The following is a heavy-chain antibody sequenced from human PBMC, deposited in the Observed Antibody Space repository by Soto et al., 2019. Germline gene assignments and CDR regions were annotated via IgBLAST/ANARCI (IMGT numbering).Heavy chain of an antibody. CDR3: ARGDRYYDILTGYYKDGMDV. V-gene: IGHV4-34*01. CDR2: INHSGST. J-gene: IGHJ6*02. D-gene: IGHD3-9*01. Sequence: SETLSLTCAVYGGSFSGYYWSWVRQPPGKGLEWIGEINHSGSTNYNPSLKSRVTISVDTSKNQFSLKLSSVTAADTAVYYCARGDRYYDILTGYYKDGMDVWGQGTTVTVSS. CDR1: GGSFSGYY.